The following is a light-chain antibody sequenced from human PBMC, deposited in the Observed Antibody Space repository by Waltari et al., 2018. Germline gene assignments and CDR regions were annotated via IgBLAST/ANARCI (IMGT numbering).Light chain of an antibody. J-gene: IGKJ1*01. V-gene: IGKV1-5*03. CDR3: QHYFVYPWT. CDR1: QSVSDW. CDR2: KAS. Sequence: DIQMTQSPSTLSASVGDSVTITCRASQSVSDWLAWYQQKPGQAPKLLIYKASNLYSGVASRFSGSGSETEFTLTISGLQPDDFATYYCQHYFVYPWTFGQGTRVEIK.